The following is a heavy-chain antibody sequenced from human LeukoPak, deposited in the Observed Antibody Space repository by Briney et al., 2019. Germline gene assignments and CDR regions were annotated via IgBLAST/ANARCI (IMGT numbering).Heavy chain of an antibody. Sequence: GASVKVSCKASGYTFTSYDINWVRQATGQGLEWIGWMNPNSGNTGYAQKFQGRVTITRNTSISTAYMELSSLRSEDTAVYYCARSIIGKLERTLDYWGQGTLVTVSS. V-gene: IGHV1-8*01. J-gene: IGHJ4*02. CDR3: ARSIIGKLERTLDY. CDR2: MNPNSGNT. CDR1: GYTFTSYD. D-gene: IGHD1-1*01.